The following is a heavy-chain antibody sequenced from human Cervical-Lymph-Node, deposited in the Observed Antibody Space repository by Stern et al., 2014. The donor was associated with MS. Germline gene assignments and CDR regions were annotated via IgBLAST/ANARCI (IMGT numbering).Heavy chain of an antibody. CDR2: INPNGGST. J-gene: IGHJ4*02. D-gene: IGHD3-3*01. Sequence: QMQLVQSGTEVRKPGASVKLSCKTSGYPFTNYYMHWVRQAPGQGLEWMAIINPNGGSTQSAQKVQGRVAMTSDTATSTVYMEVSSLPSEDTAVYYCARKSGRFLEWYFDFWGQGTLVTVSS. V-gene: IGHV1-46*01. CDR3: ARKSGRFLEWYFDF. CDR1: GYPFTNYY.